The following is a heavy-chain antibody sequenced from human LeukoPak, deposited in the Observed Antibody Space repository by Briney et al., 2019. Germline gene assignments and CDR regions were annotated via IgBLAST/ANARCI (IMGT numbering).Heavy chain of an antibody. Sequence: GGSLRLSCAASGFTVSSSYMGWVRQAPGKGLEWISVIYSGGSTYYADSVNGRFRISRDNSKNTVYLQMNILRAEDTAMYYCARVDNSGEGYFDCWGQGTLATVSS. V-gene: IGHV3-53*01. J-gene: IGHJ4*02. D-gene: IGHD2-2*03. CDR3: ARVDNSGEGYFDC. CDR2: IYSGGST. CDR1: GFTVSSSY.